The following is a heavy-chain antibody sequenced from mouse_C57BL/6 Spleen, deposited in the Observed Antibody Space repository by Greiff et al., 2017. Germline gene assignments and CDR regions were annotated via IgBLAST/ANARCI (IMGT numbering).Heavy chain of an antibody. CDR2: IYPGDGDT. CDR3: AREGI. D-gene: IGHD3-3*01. Sequence: VHLVESGAELVKPGASVKISCKASGYAFSSYWMNWVKQRPGTGLEWIGQIYPGDGDTNYNGKLKGKAPLTADKSSSTAYMQLSSLTSEDSAVYFYAREGIWGQGTLVTVSA. V-gene: IGHV1-80*01. J-gene: IGHJ3*01. CDR1: GYAFSSYW.